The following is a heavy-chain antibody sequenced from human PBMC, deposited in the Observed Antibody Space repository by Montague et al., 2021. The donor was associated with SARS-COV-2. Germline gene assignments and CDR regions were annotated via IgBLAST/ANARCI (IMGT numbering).Heavy chain of an antibody. CDR1: GGSISSYY. CDR2: IYYSGST. J-gene: IGHJ2*01. CDR3: AGDRGRFWHFDL. Sequence: SETLSLTCTVSGGSISSYYWNWIRQSPGKGLEWIGYIYYSGSTKYNPSLESRVTISVDTSKSQMSLRLNSVTAADTAVYYCAGDRGRFWHFDLWGRGTLVTVSS. D-gene: IGHD5-12*01. V-gene: IGHV4-59*01.